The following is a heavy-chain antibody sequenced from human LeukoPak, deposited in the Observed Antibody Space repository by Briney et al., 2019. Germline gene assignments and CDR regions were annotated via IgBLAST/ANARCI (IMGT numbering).Heavy chain of an antibody. CDR3: VRDSSSSPHYFDP. J-gene: IGHJ5*02. CDR1: GGSFSGYY. D-gene: IGHD6-6*01. CDR2: INHSGST. V-gene: IGHV4-34*01. Sequence: SETLSLTCAVYGGSFSGYYWSWIRQPPGKGLEWIGEINHSGSTNYNPSLKSRVTISVDTSKSQFSLNLTSVTAADTAVYYCVRDSSSSPHYFDPWGQGTLVTVSS.